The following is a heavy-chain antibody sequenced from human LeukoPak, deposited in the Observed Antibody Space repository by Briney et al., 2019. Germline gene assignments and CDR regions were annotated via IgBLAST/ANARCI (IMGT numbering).Heavy chain of an antibody. D-gene: IGHD6-19*01. CDR3: AKDMARGQWLGDFDH. J-gene: IGHJ4*02. V-gene: IGHV3-43D*03. CDR2: ITWDGDIT. CDR1: GFTFDGYA. Sequence: GGSLRLSCAASGFTFDGYAMHWVRHAPEKGLEWVSLITWDGDITYYADSVKGRFTVSRDNSKDSLYLQMNSLRPEDTALYYCAKDMARGQWLGDFDHWGQGTLVTVSS.